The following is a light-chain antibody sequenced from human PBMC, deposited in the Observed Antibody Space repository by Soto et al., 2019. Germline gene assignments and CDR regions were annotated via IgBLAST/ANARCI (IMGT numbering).Light chain of an antibody. Sequence: DIVMTQSPDSLAVSLGERATINCKSSQSVLYSSNNKNYLAWYQQKAGQPPKLLIYWSSIREYGVPDRFSGSGSGTDFPLTISSLQAEDVALYYCQQYYTKPLTFGGGTRLEI. CDR2: WSS. V-gene: IGKV4-1*01. J-gene: IGKJ4*01. CDR3: QQYYTKPLT. CDR1: QSVLYSSNNKNY.